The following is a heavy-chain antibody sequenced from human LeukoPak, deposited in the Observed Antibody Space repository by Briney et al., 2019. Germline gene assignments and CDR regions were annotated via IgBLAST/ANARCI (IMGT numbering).Heavy chain of an antibody. CDR1: GGSISLYY. CDR2: IFTSGIT. Sequence: PSETLSLTCTVSGGSISLYYWHWIRQPAGKGLGWIGRIFTSGITNYNPSLKSRVTMSVDTSKGQFSLALSSVTAADTALYYCAREISGSYYNPLGYMDVWGKGTTVTVAS. J-gene: IGHJ6*03. V-gene: IGHV4-4*07. CDR3: AREISGSYYNPLGYMDV. D-gene: IGHD3-10*01.